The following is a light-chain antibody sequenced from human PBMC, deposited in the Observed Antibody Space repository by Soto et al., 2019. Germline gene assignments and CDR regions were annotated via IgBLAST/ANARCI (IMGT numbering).Light chain of an antibody. Sequence: DIQMTQSPSSLSASVGDRVTITCRASRSISDNLNWDQQIPGKAPKLMIFAASSLQSGVPSRFSGSGSGTDFTITISSLQPEDFGTYYCQQSYSSRYTFGQGTRLEIQ. CDR3: QQSYSSRYT. CDR1: RSISDN. J-gene: IGKJ2*01. CDR2: AAS. V-gene: IGKV1-39*01.